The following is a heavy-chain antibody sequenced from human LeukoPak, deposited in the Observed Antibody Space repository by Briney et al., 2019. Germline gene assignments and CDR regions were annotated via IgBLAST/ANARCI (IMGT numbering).Heavy chain of an antibody. CDR1: GFTFSSYA. Sequence: GGSLRLSCAASGFTFSSYAMHWVRQAPGKGLEWVAVISYDGSNKYYADSVKGRFTISRDNSKNTLYLQMNGLRAEDTAVYYCARDYCSGGSCYSENWFDPWGQGTLVTVSS. CDR2: ISYDGSNK. J-gene: IGHJ5*02. V-gene: IGHV3-30*04. D-gene: IGHD2-15*01. CDR3: ARDYCSGGSCYSENWFDP.